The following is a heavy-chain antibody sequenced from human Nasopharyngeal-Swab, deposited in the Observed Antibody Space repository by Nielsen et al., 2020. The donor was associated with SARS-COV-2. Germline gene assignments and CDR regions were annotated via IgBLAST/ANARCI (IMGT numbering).Heavy chain of an antibody. Sequence: GESLEISCKGSGYSFTSYWIGLVRQMPGKGLELVGIIHPGDSDTRYRPSFQGQVTISADKSSSTAYLQWSSLKASDTAMYYCARRNQEYSGYDYGLAEESDAFDIWGQGTMVTVSS. CDR1: GYSFTSYW. V-gene: IGHV5-51*01. J-gene: IGHJ3*02. D-gene: IGHD5-12*01. CDR3: ARRNQEYSGYDYGLAEESDAFDI. CDR2: IHPGDSDT.